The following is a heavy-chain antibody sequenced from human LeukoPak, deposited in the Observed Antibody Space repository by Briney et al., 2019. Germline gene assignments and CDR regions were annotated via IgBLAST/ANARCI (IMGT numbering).Heavy chain of an antibody. CDR3: ATETIGPHNEY. J-gene: IGHJ4*02. CDR1: GSTFSSCG. V-gene: IGHV3-21*01. D-gene: IGHD1-14*01. Sequence: GSLRLSCAASGSTFSSCGFNWARQAPGKGLEWVSSIGPTGTDRYYADSVRGRFTISRDNAKNSMYLQMDSLRDEDTAVYYCATETIGPHNEYWGQGPL. CDR2: IGPTGTDR.